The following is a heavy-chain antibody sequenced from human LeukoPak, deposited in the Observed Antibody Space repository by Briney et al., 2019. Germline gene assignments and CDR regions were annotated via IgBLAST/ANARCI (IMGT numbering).Heavy chain of an antibody. CDR2: IIPIFGTA. Sequence: SVKVSCKASGGTFSSYAISWVRLAPGQGLEWMGGIIPIFGTANYAQKFQGRVTITTDESTSTAYMELSSLRSEDTAVYYCATPYYYDSSGYFVYWGQGTLVTVSS. CDR1: GGTFSSYA. D-gene: IGHD3-22*01. V-gene: IGHV1-69*05. J-gene: IGHJ4*02. CDR3: ATPYYYDSSGYFVY.